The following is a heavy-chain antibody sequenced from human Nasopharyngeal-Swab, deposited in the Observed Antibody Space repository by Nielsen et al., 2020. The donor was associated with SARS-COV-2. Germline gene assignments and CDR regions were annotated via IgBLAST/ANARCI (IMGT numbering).Heavy chain of an antibody. J-gene: IGHJ4*02. CDR2: INWNSGSI. CDR3: AKDPVRIVGAPTAAFDF. D-gene: IGHD1-26*01. V-gene: IGHV3-9*01. Sequence: SLKISCAASGFTFDDYAMHRVRQAPGKGLEWVSGINWNSGSIGYADSVKGRFTISRDNAKNSLYLQMNSLRPEDTALYYCAKDPVRIVGAPTAAFDFWGQGTLVTVSS. CDR1: GFTFDDYA.